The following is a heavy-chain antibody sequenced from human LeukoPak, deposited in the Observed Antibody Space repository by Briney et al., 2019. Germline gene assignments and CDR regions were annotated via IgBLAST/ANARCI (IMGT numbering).Heavy chain of an antibody. CDR3: ARSLTAISFYYYYMDV. V-gene: IGHV1-8*01. CDR1: GYTFTSYD. D-gene: IGHD5-18*01. Sequence: ASVKVSCKASGYTFTSYDINWVRQATGQGLEWMGWMNPNSGNTGYAQRFQGRVTMTRNTSISTAYIELSSLRSEDTAVYYCARSLTAISFYYYYMDVWGKGTTVTVSS. CDR2: MNPNSGNT. J-gene: IGHJ6*03.